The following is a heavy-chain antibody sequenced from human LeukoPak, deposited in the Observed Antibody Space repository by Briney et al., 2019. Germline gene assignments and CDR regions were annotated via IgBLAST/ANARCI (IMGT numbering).Heavy chain of an antibody. CDR3: ARLSGSYFEYFQH. CDR2: INHSGST. Sequence: PSETLSLTCAVYGGSFSGYYWSWIRQPPGKGLEWIGEINHSGSTNYNPSLKSRVTISVDTSKNQFSLKLSSVTAADTAVYYCARLSGSYFEYFQHWGQGTLVTVSS. J-gene: IGHJ1*01. CDR1: GGSFSGYY. V-gene: IGHV4-34*01. D-gene: IGHD1-26*01.